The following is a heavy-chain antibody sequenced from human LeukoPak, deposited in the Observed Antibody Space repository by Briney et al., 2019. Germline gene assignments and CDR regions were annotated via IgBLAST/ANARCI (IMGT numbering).Heavy chain of an antibody. CDR2: IGSGSTSI. V-gene: IGHV3-48*03. CDR3: AVVILGTYLDH. CDR1: GITFSTFA. J-gene: IGHJ4*02. Sequence: GGSLRLSCAASGITFSTFAMSWVRQAPGKGLEWVSYIGSGSTSIYYGDSVWGRFTVSRDNAKNSLFLQMNRLTADDTGVYYCAVVILGTYLDHWGQGAPVTVSS. D-gene: IGHD2-15*01.